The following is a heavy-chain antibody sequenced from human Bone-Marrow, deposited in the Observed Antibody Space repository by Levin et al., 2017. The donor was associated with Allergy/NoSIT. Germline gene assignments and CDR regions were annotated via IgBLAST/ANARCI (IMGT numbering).Heavy chain of an antibody. D-gene: IGHD6-13*01. CDR2: IYYSGST. J-gene: IGHJ4*02. CDR1: GGSISSSSYY. V-gene: IGHV4-39*01. CDR3: ARHGAAADGYYFDY. Sequence: GSLRLSCTVSGGSISSSSYYWGWIRQPPGKGLEWIGSIYYSGSTYYNPSLKSRVTISVDTSKNQFSLKLSSVTAADTAVYYCARHGAAADGYYFDYWGQGTLVTVSS.